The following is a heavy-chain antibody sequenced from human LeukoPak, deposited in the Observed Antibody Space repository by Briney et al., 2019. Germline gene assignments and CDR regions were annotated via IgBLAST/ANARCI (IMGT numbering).Heavy chain of an antibody. CDR2: IKQDGSDK. CDR1: GISFATYW. D-gene: IGHD6-19*01. J-gene: IGHJ4*02. CDR3: ARVSYSSGWYFDY. Sequence: GGPLRLSCVASGISFATYWMTWVRQAPGKGLEWVANIKQDGSDKYYVDSVKGRFTISRDNAKNSVYLQMNSLRAEDTAVYYCARVSYSSGWYFDYWGQGTLVTVSS. V-gene: IGHV3-7*04.